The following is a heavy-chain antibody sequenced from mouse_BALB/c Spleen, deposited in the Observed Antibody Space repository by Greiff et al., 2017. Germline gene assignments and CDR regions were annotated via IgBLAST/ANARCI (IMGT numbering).Heavy chain of an antibody. J-gene: IGHJ3*01. CDR1: GFTFSSYA. D-gene: IGHD1-2*01. V-gene: IGHV5-6-5*01. CDR3: ARGGNGLPWFAY. CDR2: ISSGGST. Sequence: EVKLVESGGGLVKPGGSLKLSCAASGFTFSSYAMSWVRQTPEKRLEWVASISSGGSTYYPDSVKGRFTISRDNARNILYLQMSSLRSEDTAMYYCARGGNGLPWFAYWGQGTLVTVSA.